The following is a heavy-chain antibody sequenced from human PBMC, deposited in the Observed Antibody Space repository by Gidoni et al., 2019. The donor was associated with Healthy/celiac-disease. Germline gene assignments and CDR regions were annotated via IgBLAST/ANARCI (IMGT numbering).Heavy chain of an antibody. Sequence: EVPLLESGGGLVQPGGSLRLSCAASGFTFSSYAMICVRQAPGQGLEWVAAISGRGGSTYYADAVKGLFTISRDNSKNTLYLQMNSLRAEDTAVYYCAKALLYDSSGYYFWGQGTLVTVSS. CDR2: ISGRGGST. J-gene: IGHJ4*02. CDR3: AKALLYDSSGYYF. CDR1: GFTFSSYA. V-gene: IGHV3-23*01. D-gene: IGHD3-22*01.